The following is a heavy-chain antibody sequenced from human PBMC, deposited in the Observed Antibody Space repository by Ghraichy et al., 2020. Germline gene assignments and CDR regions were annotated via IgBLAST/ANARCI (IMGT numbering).Heavy chain of an antibody. Sequence: GGSLRLSCEASGFSFSSQSMTWVRQAPGKGLEWVSYISSTGDTKKYADSVKGRFTISRDNAKNSLYLQMNSLRAEDTAVYYCVRGYRSGRYSWWGQGTLVTVSS. CDR1: GFSFSSQS. CDR2: ISSTGDTK. J-gene: IGHJ4*02. V-gene: IGHV3-48*01. CDR3: VRGYRSGRYSW. D-gene: IGHD3-10*01.